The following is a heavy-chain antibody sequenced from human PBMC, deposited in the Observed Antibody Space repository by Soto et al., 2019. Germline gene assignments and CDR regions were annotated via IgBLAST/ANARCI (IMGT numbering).Heavy chain of an antibody. CDR1: GYTFKNYG. V-gene: IGHV1-18*04. J-gene: IGHJ4*02. Sequence: QDHLVQFGGEVKKPGASAKVSCKASGYTFKNYGINWVRQAPGRGLEWVAWISAYNGDTSYAQHLQGRVTVTTETLTNTAYMELRSLRPDDTAVYFCVLGGLETGYYRDMDYWGQGTLVSVSS. CDR2: ISAYNGDT. D-gene: IGHD3-9*01. CDR3: VLGGLETGYYRDMDY.